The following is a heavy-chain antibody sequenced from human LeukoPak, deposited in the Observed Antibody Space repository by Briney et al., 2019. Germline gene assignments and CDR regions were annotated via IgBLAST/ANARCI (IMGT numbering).Heavy chain of an antibody. CDR2: ISSSSSYI. D-gene: IGHD4-17*01. CDR1: GFTFSSYS. J-gene: IGHJ4*02. V-gene: IGHV3-21*01. CDR3: ARCDYGDSPFDY. Sequence: GGSLRLSCAASGFTFSSYSMNWVRQAPGKGLEWVSSISSSSSYIYYADSVRGRFTISRDNAKNSLYLQMNSLRAEDTAVYYCARCDYGDSPFDYWGQGTLVTVSS.